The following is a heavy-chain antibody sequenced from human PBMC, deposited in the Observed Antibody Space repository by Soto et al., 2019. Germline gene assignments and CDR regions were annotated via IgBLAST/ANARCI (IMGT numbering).Heavy chain of an antibody. CDR2: INPSGGRT. J-gene: IGHJ6*02. CDR3: ARDRDTAPLYEMDV. Sequence: QVQLVQSGAEVRKPGASVKVSCKASGYTFTNYYMHWVRQAPGQGLEWMGLINPSGGRTSYPQKFQGRITMTRDTSTSTVYMELSSLRSEDTAVYYCARDRDTAPLYEMDVWGPGTTFTVSS. V-gene: IGHV1-46*01. D-gene: IGHD5-18*01. CDR1: GYTFTNYY.